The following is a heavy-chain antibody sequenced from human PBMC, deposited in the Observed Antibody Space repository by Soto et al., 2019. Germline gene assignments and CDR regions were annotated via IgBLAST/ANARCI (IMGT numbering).Heavy chain of an antibody. J-gene: IGHJ6*02. CDR1: GFTFSSYG. Sequence: GGSLRLSCAASGFTFSSYGMHWVRQAPGKGLEWVAVISYDGSNKYYADSVKGRFTISRDNSKNTLYLHMNSLRAEDTAVYYCAKASVMVRGVIMSVRFEYDCYGMDVWGQGTTVTVSS. D-gene: IGHD3-10*01. CDR3: AKASVMVRGVIMSVRFEYDCYGMDV. V-gene: IGHV3-30*18. CDR2: ISYDGSNK.